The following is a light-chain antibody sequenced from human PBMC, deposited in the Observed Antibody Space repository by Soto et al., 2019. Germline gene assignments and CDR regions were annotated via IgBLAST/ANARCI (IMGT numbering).Light chain of an antibody. V-gene: IGKV1-9*01. Sequence: DIQLTQSPSFLSASLGDRVTITCRASQDINKYLAWYQQKPGEAPKLLIYFVSTLQSGVPSSFSGSGSGTEFTLTISDLQPEDFATYYCQHLTAYPITFGQGTRLEIK. J-gene: IGKJ5*01. CDR1: QDINKY. CDR3: QHLTAYPIT. CDR2: FVS.